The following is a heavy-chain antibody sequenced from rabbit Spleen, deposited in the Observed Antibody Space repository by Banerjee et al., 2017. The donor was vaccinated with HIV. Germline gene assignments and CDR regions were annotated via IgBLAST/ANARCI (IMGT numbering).Heavy chain of an antibody. D-gene: IGHD4-1*01. CDR1: GFTISNYW. Sequence: QLEESGGRLVQPGGSLTLSCKAYGFTISNYWMNWVRQAPGKGLEWIGIIYPITETTYYANWVNGRFTISSDNAQNTVDLQMNSLTAADTATYFCARDLYSSGWGALSYGMDLWGPGTLVTVS. J-gene: IGHJ6*01. CDR3: ARDLYSSGWGALSYGMDL. CDR2: IYPITETT. V-gene: IGHV1S7*01.